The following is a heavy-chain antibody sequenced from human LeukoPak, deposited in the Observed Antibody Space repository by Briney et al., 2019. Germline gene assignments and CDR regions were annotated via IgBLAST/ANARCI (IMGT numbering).Heavy chain of an antibody. CDR2: IYTSGST. CDR3: ANSIDFDYGDYYFDY. D-gene: IGHD4-17*01. J-gene: IGHJ4*02. CDR1: GGSISSGSYY. V-gene: IGHV4-61*02. Sequence: SETLSLTCTVSGGSISSGSYYWSWIRQPAGKGLDWIGRIYTSGSTNYNPSLKSRFTISLGTSKNQFSLKLSSVTAADTAVYYCANSIDFDYGDYYFDYWGQGALVTISS.